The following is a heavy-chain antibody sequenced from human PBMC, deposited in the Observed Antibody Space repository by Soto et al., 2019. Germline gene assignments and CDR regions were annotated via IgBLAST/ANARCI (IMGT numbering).Heavy chain of an antibody. J-gene: IGHJ4*02. CDR2: ISAYNGNT. CDR1: GYTFTSYG. Sequence: RASVKVSCKASGYTFTSYGISWVRQAPGQGLEWMGWISAYNGNTNYAQKLQGRVTMTTDTSTSTAYMELRSLRSDDTAVYYCARDPSEIYYYDSSGYFVTPYYFDYWGQG. CDR3: ARDPSEIYYYDSSGYFVTPYYFDY. V-gene: IGHV1-18*01. D-gene: IGHD3-22*01.